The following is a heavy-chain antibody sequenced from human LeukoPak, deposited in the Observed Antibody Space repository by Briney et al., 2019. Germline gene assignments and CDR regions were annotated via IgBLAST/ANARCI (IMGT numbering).Heavy chain of an antibody. Sequence: PSETLSLTCTVSGGSVSSGSYYWSWIRQPPGKGLEWIGYIYYGGSTNYNPSLKSRVTISVDTSKNQFSLKLSSVTAADTAVYYCARGDCGGDCYFPGYYYYYGMDVWGKGTTVTVSS. J-gene: IGHJ6*04. CDR3: ARGDCGGDCYFPGYYYYYGMDV. V-gene: IGHV4-61*01. D-gene: IGHD2-21*02. CDR2: IYYGGST. CDR1: GGSVSSGSYY.